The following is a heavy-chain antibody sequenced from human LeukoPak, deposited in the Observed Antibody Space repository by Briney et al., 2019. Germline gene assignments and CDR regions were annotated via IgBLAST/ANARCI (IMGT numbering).Heavy chain of an antibody. V-gene: IGHV3-23*01. D-gene: IGHD3-10*01. Sequence: GGSLRLSCAASGFTLSSYAMSWVRQAPGKGLEWVSAVSGGGGSTYYADSVKGRFTISRDNSKNTLYLQMNSLRAEDTAVYYCAKGTMVQGVISVFDYWGQGTLVTVSS. CDR2: VSGGGGST. CDR1: GFTLSSYA. J-gene: IGHJ4*02. CDR3: AKGTMVQGVISVFDY.